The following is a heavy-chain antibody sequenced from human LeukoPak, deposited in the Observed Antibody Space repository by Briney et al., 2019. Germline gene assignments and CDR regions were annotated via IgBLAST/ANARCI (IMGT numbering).Heavy chain of an antibody. CDR2: IGDSGSYT. CDR3: AKVSATYYVDYFDY. Sequence: GGSLRLSCAASGFTFSRHAMSWVRQAPGKGLERVSGIGDSGSYTFYADSVKGRFTISRDNSKNTLYLQMNTLRGEDTAIYYCAKVSATYYVDYFDYWGQGTLVTVSS. V-gene: IGHV3-23*01. CDR1: GFTFSRHA. D-gene: IGHD1-26*01. J-gene: IGHJ4*02.